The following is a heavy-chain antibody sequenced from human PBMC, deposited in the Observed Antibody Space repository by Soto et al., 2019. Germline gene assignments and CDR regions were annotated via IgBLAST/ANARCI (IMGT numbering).Heavy chain of an antibody. CDR1: GGSITSDWHY. Sequence: QVQLQESGPGLVKPSQTLSLTCTVSGGSITSDWHYWNWFRQPPGKGLDWIGYIYPSGRTSYNPSLKIQVSISIDTSKNLFSLKGSSVTAADTSVYYCAGGPTVTTDYWGQGALGTFSS. J-gene: IGHJ4*02. D-gene: IGHD4-17*01. CDR3: AGGPTVTTDY. CDR2: IYPSGRT. V-gene: IGHV4-30-4*01.